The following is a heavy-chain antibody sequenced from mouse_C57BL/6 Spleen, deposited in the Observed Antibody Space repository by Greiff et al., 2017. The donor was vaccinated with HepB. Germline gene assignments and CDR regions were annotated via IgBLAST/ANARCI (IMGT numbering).Heavy chain of an antibody. D-gene: IGHD1-1*01. J-gene: IGHJ2*01. CDR2: ISDGGSYT. CDR1: GFTFSSYA. CDR3: ARGVLRRYFDY. V-gene: IGHV5-4*01. Sequence: EVQVVESGGGLVKPGGSLKLSCAASGFTFSSYAMSWVRPTPEKRLEWVATISDGGSYTYYPDNVTGRFTISRDNAKNNLYLQMSHLKSEDTAMYYCARGVLRRYFDYWGQGTTLTVSS.